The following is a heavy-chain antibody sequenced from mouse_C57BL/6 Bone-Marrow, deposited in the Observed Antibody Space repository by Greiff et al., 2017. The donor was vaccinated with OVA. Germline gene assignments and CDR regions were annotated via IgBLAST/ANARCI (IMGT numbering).Heavy chain of an antibody. CDR3: ARRFPYAWFAY. D-gene: IGHD6-5*01. CDR2: ILPGSGST. V-gene: IGHV1-9*01. CDR1: GYTFTGYW. Sequence: VMLVESGAELMKPGASVKLSCKATGYTFTGYWIEWVKQRPGHGLEWIGEILPGSGSTTYNEKFKGKATFTADTSSNTAYMQLSSLTTEDSAIYYCARRFPYAWFAYWGQGTLVTVFA. J-gene: IGHJ3*01.